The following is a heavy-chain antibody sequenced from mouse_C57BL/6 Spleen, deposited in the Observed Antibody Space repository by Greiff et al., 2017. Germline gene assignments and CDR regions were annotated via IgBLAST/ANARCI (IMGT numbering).Heavy chain of an antibody. V-gene: IGHV1-59*01. CDR1: GYTFTSYW. CDR2: IDPSDSYT. CDR3: ARGGIDYYAMDY. D-gene: IGHD1-1*02. Sequence: VQLQQPGAELVRPGTSVKLSCKASGYTFTSYWMHWVKQRPGQGLEWIGVIDPSDSYTNYNQKFKGKATLTVDTSSSTAYMQLSSLTSEDSAVYYCARGGIDYYAMDYWGQGTSVTVSS. J-gene: IGHJ4*01.